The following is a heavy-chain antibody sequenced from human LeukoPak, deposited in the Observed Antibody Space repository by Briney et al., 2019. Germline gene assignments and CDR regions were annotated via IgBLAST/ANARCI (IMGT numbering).Heavy chain of an antibody. CDR3: ARGEVWFGELPFLDD. CDR2: IYDSGST. CDR1: GGSISSYY. J-gene: IGHJ4*02. D-gene: IGHD3-10*01. Sequence: SETLSLTCTVYGGSISSYYWSWIRQPPGKGLEWIGHIYDSGSTNYNPSLKSRVTMSLDTSKSQFSLKLSSVTAADTAMYYCARGEVWFGELPFLDDWGQGTLVTVSS. V-gene: IGHV4-59*01.